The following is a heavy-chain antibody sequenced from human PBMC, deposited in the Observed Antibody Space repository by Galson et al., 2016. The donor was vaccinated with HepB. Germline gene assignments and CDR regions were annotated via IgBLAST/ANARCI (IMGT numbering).Heavy chain of an antibody. V-gene: IGHV3-30*18. J-gene: IGHJ4*02. CDR2: TSYDGSNE. CDR1: GFTFSRSD. CDR3: PKPETRPYDILTGYSHFGY. Sequence: SLRLSCAASGFTFSRSDMYWVRQAPGKGLEWVAVTSYDGSNEYYADSVKGRLTISRDNSKNTLYLQMNSLRAEDTAVYYCPKPETRPYDILTGYSHFGYWGQGTLVTVSS. D-gene: IGHD3-9*01.